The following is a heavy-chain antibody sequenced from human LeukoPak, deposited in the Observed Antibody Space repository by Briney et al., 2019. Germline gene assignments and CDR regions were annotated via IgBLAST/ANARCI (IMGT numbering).Heavy chain of an antibody. CDR2: INHSGST. CDR3: ARVKNVLRLNAFDI. CDR1: GGSFSGYY. V-gene: IGHV4-34*01. J-gene: IGHJ3*02. D-gene: IGHD3-3*01. Sequence: PSETLSLTCAVYGGSFSGYYWSWIRQPPGKGLEWIGEINHSGSTNYNPSLKSRVTISVDTSKNQFSLKLSSVTAADTAVYYCARVKNVLRLNAFDIWGRGTMVTVSS.